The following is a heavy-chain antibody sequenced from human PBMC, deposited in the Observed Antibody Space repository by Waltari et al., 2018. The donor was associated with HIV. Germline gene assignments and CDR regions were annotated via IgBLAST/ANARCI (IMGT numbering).Heavy chain of an antibody. CDR1: GLPFSSYA. D-gene: IGHD6-19*01. V-gene: IGHV3-30*18. CDR3: AKGASGWSPGY. J-gene: IGHJ4*02. Sequence: QVQLVESGGGVVQPGRSLRLSCAASGLPFSSYAMHWVRQAPGKGLEWVAVISYYGDNKYYADSVKGRFTISRDNSKNTLYLQMNSLRAEDTAVYYCAKGASGWSPGYWGQGTLVTVSS. CDR2: ISYYGDNK.